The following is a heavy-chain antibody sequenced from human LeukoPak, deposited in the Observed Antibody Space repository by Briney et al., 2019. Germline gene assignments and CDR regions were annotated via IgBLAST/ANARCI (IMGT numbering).Heavy chain of an antibody. D-gene: IGHD4-17*01. CDR3: AKVHYGDYFDY. CDR2: IYTGGST. CDR1: GFTVSSDY. V-gene: IGHV3-53*01. J-gene: IGHJ4*02. Sequence: GGSLRLSCAGSGFTVSSDYMSWVRQAPGKGLEWVSVIYTGGSTYYTDSVKGRFTISRDNSENTLYLQMNNLRAEDTAVYYCAKVHYGDYFDYWGQGTLVTVSS.